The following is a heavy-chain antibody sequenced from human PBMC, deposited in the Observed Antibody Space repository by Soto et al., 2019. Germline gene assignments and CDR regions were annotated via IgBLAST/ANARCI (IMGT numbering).Heavy chain of an antibody. V-gene: IGHV3-30*18. CDR1: GFTFSSYG. CDR3: AKDRKVRGVIAPLDY. Sequence: QVQLVESGGGVVQPGRSLRLSCAASGFTFSSYGMHWVRQAPGTGLEWVAVISYDGSNKYYADSVKGRFTISRDNSKNTLYLQMNSLRAEDTAVYYCAKDRKVRGVIAPLDYWGQGTLVTVSS. J-gene: IGHJ4*02. D-gene: IGHD3-10*01. CDR2: ISYDGSNK.